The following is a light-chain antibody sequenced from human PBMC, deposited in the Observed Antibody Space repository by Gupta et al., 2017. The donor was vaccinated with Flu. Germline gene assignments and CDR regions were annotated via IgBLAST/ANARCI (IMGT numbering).Light chain of an antibody. CDR1: QSLPSTY. Sequence: EVVLTQSPGTLSLSPGEKVTLSCRASQSLPSTYVAWYQQKPVQSPKLLIFGASSRATGTPDRFSGGGSGTDFTLTISRLEPEDFAVYYCQQYALSPKTFGQGTKVEV. J-gene: IGKJ1*01. CDR3: QQYALSPKT. CDR2: GAS. V-gene: IGKV3-20*01.